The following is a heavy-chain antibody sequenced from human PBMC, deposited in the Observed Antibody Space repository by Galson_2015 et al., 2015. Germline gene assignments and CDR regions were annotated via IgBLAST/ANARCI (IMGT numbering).Heavy chain of an antibody. V-gene: IGHV4-39*07. CDR1: GGSIRSSSYY. J-gene: IGHJ4*02. CDR2: IYYSGFT. Sequence: ETLSLTCTVSGGSIRSSSYYWGWVRQPPGKGLEWIASIYYSGFTYYNPSLKSRVTMSIDTSKNQFSVSLSSVTAADTAVYYCARDVGRIVGNGLDCWGQGTLVTISS. D-gene: IGHD3-22*01. CDR3: ARDVGRIVGNGLDC.